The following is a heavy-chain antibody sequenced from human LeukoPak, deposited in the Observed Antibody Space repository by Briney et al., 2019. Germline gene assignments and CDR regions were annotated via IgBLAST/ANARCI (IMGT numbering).Heavy chain of an antibody. D-gene: IGHD2/OR15-2a*01. V-gene: IGHV3-21*01. Sequence: GGSLRLSCVGSGFTFSSYSMNWVRQVPGKGLEWVSSISSSSSYTYYADSVKGRFTISRDNAKNTLYLQMNSLRAEDTAVYYCARQNFGYWGQGTLVTVSS. J-gene: IGHJ4*02. CDR2: ISSSSSYT. CDR1: GFTFSSYS. CDR3: ARQNFGY.